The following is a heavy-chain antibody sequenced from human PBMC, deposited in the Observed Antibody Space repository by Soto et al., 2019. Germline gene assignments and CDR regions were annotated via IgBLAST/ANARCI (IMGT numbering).Heavy chain of an antibody. D-gene: IGHD3-3*01. CDR2: IYYSGST. Sequence: PSETLSLTCTVSGGSISSSSYYWGWIRQPPGKGLEWIGSIYYSGSTYYNPSLKSRVTISVDTSKNQFSLKLSSVTAADTAVYYCARYYDFWSGYYNYYYYYGMDVWGQGTTVT. V-gene: IGHV4-39*01. CDR3: ARYYDFWSGYYNYYYYYGMDV. J-gene: IGHJ6*02. CDR1: GGSISSSSYY.